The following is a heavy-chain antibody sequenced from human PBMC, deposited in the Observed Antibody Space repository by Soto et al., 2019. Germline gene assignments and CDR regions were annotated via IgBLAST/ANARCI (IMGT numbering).Heavy chain of an antibody. Sequence: EVQLVESGGGLVHPGGSLRLYFATSGFILSDCAMNWVRQSPGKGLEWVSYISSSSSVIDYADSVKGRFTVSRDNARNSLYLQRNSLRAEDTAVYYCARDLSWGSNWYYYMDVWGKGTTVTVSS. CDR2: ISSSSSVI. CDR3: ARDLSWGSNWYYYMDV. J-gene: IGHJ6*03. D-gene: IGHD7-27*01. V-gene: IGHV3-48*01. CDR1: GFILSDCA.